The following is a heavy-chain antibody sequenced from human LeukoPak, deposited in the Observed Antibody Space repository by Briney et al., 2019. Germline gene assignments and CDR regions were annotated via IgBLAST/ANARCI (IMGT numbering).Heavy chain of an antibody. V-gene: IGHV4-34*01. Sequence: SETLSLTCAVYGGSFSGYYWSWIRQPPGKGLEWIGEINHSGSTNYNPSLKSRVTISVDTSKNQFSLKLSSVTAADTAVYYCASGDYVWGSYRSYRGQGTLVTVSS. J-gene: IGHJ4*02. CDR2: INHSGST. D-gene: IGHD3-16*02. CDR1: GGSFSGYY. CDR3: ASGDYVWGSYRSY.